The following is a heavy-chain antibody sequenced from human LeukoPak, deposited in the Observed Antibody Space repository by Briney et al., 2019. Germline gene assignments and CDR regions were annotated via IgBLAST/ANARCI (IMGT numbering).Heavy chain of an antibody. Sequence: SETLSLTCTVSGYSISSGYYWGWIRQPPGKGLEWIGSIYHSGSTYYNPSLKSRVTISVDTSKNQFSLKLSSVTAADTAVYYCAREKPEENYMDVWGKGTTVTVSS. CDR2: IYHSGST. CDR1: GYSISSGYY. CDR3: AREKPEENYMDV. V-gene: IGHV4-38-2*02. J-gene: IGHJ6*03.